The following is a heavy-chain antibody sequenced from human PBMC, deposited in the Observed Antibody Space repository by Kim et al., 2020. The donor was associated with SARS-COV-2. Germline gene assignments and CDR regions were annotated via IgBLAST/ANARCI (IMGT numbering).Heavy chain of an antibody. CDR3: ASIVYYGSGLGY. D-gene: IGHD3-10*01. V-gene: IGHV1-3*01. CDR2: T. Sequence: TKYSQKFQGRVTITRDTSASTAYMELSSLRSEDTAVYYCASIVYYGSGLGYWGQGTLVTVSS. J-gene: IGHJ4*02.